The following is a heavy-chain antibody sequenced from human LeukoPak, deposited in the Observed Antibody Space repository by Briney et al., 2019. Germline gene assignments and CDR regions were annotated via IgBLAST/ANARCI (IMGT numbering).Heavy chain of an antibody. D-gene: IGHD1-26*01. V-gene: IGHV3-23*01. J-gene: IGHJ4*02. Sequence: GGSLRLSCVASGFTFSTYAMSWVRQAPGQGLEWVSVISGSGVTTYYADSVKGRFSISRADSKNTLWLQMSSLRAEDTAVYFCTKSPFSGSYRFEDWGQGTLVTVSS. CDR1: GFTFSTYA. CDR2: ISGSGVTT. CDR3: TKSPFSGSYRFED.